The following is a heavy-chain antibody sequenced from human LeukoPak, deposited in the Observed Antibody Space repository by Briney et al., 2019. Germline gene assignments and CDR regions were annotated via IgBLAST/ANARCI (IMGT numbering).Heavy chain of an antibody. J-gene: IGHJ4*02. D-gene: IGHD5-12*01. CDR1: GFSFNAYW. CDR2: INPAGSET. CDR3: ATFGLVAALDL. V-gene: IGHV3-7*01. Sequence: GGSLRLSCAASGFSFNAYWMAWVRQAPGTGLEWVANINPAGSETFHVDPVKGRFSISRDHAKNLVYLQMNSLRAEDTAVYYCATFGLVAALDLWGQGILVTVSS.